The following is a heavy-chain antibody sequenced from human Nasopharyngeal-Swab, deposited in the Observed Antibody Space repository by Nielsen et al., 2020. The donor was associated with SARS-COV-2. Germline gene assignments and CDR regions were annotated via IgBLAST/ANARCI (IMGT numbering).Heavy chain of an antibody. CDR2: MNPNSGNT. Sequence: WVRQDPGQGLEWMGWMNPNSGNTGHAQKFQGRVTMTRNTSISTAYMELSSLRSEDTAVYYCARGFIVATIFHYYYYMDVWGKGTTVTVSS. D-gene: IGHD5-12*01. V-gene: IGHV1-8*01. CDR3: ARGFIVATIFHYYYYMDV. J-gene: IGHJ6*03.